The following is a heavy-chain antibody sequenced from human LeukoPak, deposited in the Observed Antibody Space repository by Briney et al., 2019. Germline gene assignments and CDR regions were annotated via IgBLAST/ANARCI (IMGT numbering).Heavy chain of an antibody. CDR1: GYTFTSYG. Sequence: GASVKVSCKASGYTFTSYGISWVRQAPGQGLEWMGWISAYNGNTNYAQKLQGRVTMTTDTSTSTAYMELRSLRSDDTAVYYCARVGRDIVVVPAAIRTYYFDYWSQGTLVTVSS. J-gene: IGHJ4*02. V-gene: IGHV1-18*01. CDR2: ISAYNGNT. CDR3: ARVGRDIVVVPAAIRTYYFDY. D-gene: IGHD2-2*02.